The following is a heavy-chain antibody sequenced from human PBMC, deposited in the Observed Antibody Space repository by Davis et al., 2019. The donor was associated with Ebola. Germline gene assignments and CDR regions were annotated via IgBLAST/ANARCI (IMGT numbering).Heavy chain of an antibody. CDR3: ARLYCSGGSCREDYYYYYGMDV. J-gene: IGHJ6*02. Sequence: ASVKVSCKASGYTFTGYYMHWVRQAPGQGLEWMGWINPNSGGTNYAQKFQGRVTMTRDTSISTAYMELSRLRSDDTAVYYCARLYCSGGSCREDYYYYYGMDVWGQGTTVTVSS. CDR2: INPNSGGT. CDR1: GYTFTGYY. D-gene: IGHD2-15*01. V-gene: IGHV1-2*02.